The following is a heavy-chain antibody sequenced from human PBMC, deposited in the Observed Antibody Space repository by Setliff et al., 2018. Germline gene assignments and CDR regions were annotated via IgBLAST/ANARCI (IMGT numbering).Heavy chain of an antibody. V-gene: IGHV4-39*07. Sequence: PSETLSLTCSVAGGSVSRTVYYWGWVRQSPGKGPEWVASIRDRGNTAYDPSLRSRLTISIDTSENQFSMKLIPVTAADTAVYYCVRDLSGGQALWGQGTMVTVSS. CDR3: VRDLSGGQAL. CDR2: IRDRGNT. J-gene: IGHJ3*01. CDR1: GGSVSRTVYY. D-gene: IGHD1-26*01.